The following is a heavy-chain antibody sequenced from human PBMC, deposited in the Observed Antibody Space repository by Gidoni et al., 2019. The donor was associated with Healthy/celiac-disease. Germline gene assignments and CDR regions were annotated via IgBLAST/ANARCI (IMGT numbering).Heavy chain of an antibody. CDR2: IKSKTDGGTT. CDR1: GFTFSNAW. D-gene: IGHD3-10*01. V-gene: IGHV3-15*01. J-gene: IGHJ6*02. CDR3: TTKYYYGSGSFPPDYYGMDV. Sequence: EVQLVESGGGLVKPGGSLRLSCPASGFTFSNAWLSWVRQAPGKGLEWVGRIKSKTDGGTTDYAAPVKGRFTISRDDSKNTLYLQMNSLKTEDTAVYYCTTKYYYGSGSFPPDYYGMDVWGQGTTVTVSS.